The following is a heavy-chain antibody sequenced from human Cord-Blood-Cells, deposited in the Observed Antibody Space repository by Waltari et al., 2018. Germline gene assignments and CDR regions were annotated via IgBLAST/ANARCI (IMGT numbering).Heavy chain of an antibody. CDR1: GFTFSRYW. V-gene: IGHV3-74*01. CDR2: INSDGSST. CDR3: ARGGDYSNAFDI. J-gene: IGHJ3*02. Sequence: EVQLVESGGGLVQPGGSLRISCAASGFTFSRYWMQWVRQAPGKGLVWVSRINSDGSSTSYADSVKGRFTISRDNAKNTLYLQMNSLRAEDTAVYYCARGGDYSNAFDIWGQGTMVTVSS. D-gene: IGHD4-4*01.